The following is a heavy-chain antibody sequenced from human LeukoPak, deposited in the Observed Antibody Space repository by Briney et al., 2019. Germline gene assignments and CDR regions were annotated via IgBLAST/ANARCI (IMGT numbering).Heavy chain of an antibody. Sequence: SETLSLTCTVSGGSISSSSYYWGWIRQPPGKGLEWIGSIYYSGSTYYNPSLKSRVTMSVDTSKNQFSLKLSSVTAADTAVYYCARDGPMVRGVYNWFDPWGQGTLVTVSS. CDR3: ARDGPMVRGVYNWFDP. V-gene: IGHV4-39*07. CDR1: GGSISSSSYY. D-gene: IGHD3-10*01. J-gene: IGHJ5*02. CDR2: IYYSGST.